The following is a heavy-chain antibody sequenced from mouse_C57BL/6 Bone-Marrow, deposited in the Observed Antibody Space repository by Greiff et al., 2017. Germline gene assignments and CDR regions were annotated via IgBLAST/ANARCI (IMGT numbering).Heavy chain of an antibody. J-gene: IGHJ4*01. CDR2: ISTGGGST. V-gene: IGHV5-12*01. CDR1: GFTFSDYY. CDR3: ARHRAMDY. Sequence: EVQRVESGGGLVQPGGSLKLSCAASGFTFSDYYMYWVRQTPEKRLEWVAYISTGGGSTYYPDTVKGRFTISRDNAKNTLYLQMSRLKSEDTAMYYCARHRAMDYWGQGTSVTVSS.